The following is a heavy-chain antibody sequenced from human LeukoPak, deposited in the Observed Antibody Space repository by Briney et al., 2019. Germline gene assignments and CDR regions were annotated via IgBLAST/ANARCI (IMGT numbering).Heavy chain of an antibody. J-gene: IGHJ4*02. CDR2: IRPHTGET. CDR1: GYNFPSYG. V-gene: IGHV1-18*01. Sequence: ASVKVSCKASGYNFPSYGINWVRQAPGQGLEWMGWIRPHTGETNSAQRFQNRVTMTTDTSTTTAYKELRSLRFDDTAVYYCARDRGVKGSAIFYWGQGSLVTVSS. CDR3: ARDRGVKGSAIFY. D-gene: IGHD2-2*01.